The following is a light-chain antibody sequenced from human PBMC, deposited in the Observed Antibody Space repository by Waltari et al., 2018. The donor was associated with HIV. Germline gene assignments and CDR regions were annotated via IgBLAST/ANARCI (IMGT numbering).Light chain of an antibody. CDR1: ASDFGLYNF. Sequence: SDLTQPASVSGFLGQSITISCTGGASDFGLYNFIPWYQQQPGKVPKLLLYEVDTRASGIPGRFSGSKSGNTASLTITGLQIEDEGLYYCASYTADDTVLFGGGTTVTVL. V-gene: IGLV2-14*01. J-gene: IGLJ2*01. CDR2: EVD. CDR3: ASYTADDTVL.